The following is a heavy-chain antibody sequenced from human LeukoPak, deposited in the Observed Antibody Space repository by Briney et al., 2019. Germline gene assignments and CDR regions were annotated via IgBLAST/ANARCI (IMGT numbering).Heavy chain of an antibody. D-gene: IGHD1-26*01. V-gene: IGHV4-59*01. CDR1: GDSINGYY. CDR3: ARGVGPTTQPFDY. CDR2: IYSAGGT. Sequence: SETLSLTCSVSGDSINGYYWSWIRQPPGKGLEWIVYIYSAGGTNYNPSLTSRITTSINTTKSQFFLQVTSVTAADTAVYYCARGVGPTTQPFDYWGQGTLVTVSS. J-gene: IGHJ4*02.